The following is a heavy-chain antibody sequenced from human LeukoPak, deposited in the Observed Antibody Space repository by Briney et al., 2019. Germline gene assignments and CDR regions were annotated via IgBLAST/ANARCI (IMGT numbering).Heavy chain of an antibody. CDR1: GFTFSSYA. D-gene: IGHD4/OR15-4a*01. Sequence: GGSLRLSCAASGFTFSSYAMSWVRQAPGKGLEWVSAISGSGGSTYYADSVKGRFTISRDNSKNTLYLQMNSLRAEDTAVYYYAKDANPRTNYYGMDVWGQGTTVTVSS. J-gene: IGHJ6*02. CDR3: AKDANPRTNYYGMDV. CDR2: ISGSGGST. V-gene: IGHV3-23*01.